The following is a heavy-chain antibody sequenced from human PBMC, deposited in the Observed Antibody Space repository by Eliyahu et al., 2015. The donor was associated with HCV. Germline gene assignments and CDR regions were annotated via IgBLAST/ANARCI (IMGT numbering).Heavy chain of an antibody. J-gene: IGHJ4*02. CDR1: GFTFSSYG. D-gene: IGHD3-9*01. V-gene: IGHV3-30*03. Sequence: QVQLVESGGGVVQPGRSLRLSCAASGFTFSSYGMHWVRQAPGKGLEWVAVISYDGSNKYYADSVKGRFTISRDNSKNTLYLQMNSLRAEDTAVYYCARDPAFYDILTGYLDYWGQGTLVTVSS. CDR3: ARDPAFYDILTGYLDY. CDR2: ISYDGSNK.